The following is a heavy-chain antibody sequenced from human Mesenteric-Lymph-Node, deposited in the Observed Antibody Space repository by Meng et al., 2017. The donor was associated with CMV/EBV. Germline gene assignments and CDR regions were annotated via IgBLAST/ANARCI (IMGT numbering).Heavy chain of an antibody. CDR1: GFTFSSYS. CDR3: ASSSSYCSSTSCYDY. CDR2: ISSSSSYI. V-gene: IGHV3-21*01. D-gene: IGHD2-2*01. J-gene: IGHJ4*02. Sequence: GSLRLSCAASGFTFSSYSMNWVRQAPGKGLEWVSSISSSSSYIYYADSVKGRFTISRDNAKNSLYLQMNSLRAEDTAVYYCASSSSYCSSTSCYDYWGQGTLVTVSS.